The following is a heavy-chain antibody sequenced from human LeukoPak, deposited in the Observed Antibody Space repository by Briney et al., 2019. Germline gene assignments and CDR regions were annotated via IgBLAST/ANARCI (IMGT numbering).Heavy chain of an antibody. D-gene: IGHD6-13*01. V-gene: IGHV4-59*01. CDR3: ARGLMMAVAGRGEFHY. CDR1: GGSIGNFY. Sequence: PSETLSLTCTVSGGSIGNFYWNWIRQPPGKGLEWIGYIYYSGSTNYNPSLKSRVTISVDTSKNQFSLKLSSVTAADTAVYYCARGLMMAVAGRGEFHYWGQGTLVTVSS. J-gene: IGHJ4*02. CDR2: IYYSGST.